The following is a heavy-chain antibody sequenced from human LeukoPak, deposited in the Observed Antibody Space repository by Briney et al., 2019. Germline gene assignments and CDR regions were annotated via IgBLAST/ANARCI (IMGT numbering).Heavy chain of an antibody. CDR3: ATHLAVAGPDQFDY. CDR1: GYSFTSYW. J-gene: IGHJ4*02. V-gene: IGHV5-51*01. D-gene: IGHD6-19*01. Sequence: GESLKISCKGSGYSFTSYWIGWVRQMPGKGLEWMGIIYPGDSDTRYSPSFQGQVTISADKSTSTAYLQWSSLKASDTAMCYCATHLAVAGPDQFDYWGQGTLVTVSS. CDR2: IYPGDSDT.